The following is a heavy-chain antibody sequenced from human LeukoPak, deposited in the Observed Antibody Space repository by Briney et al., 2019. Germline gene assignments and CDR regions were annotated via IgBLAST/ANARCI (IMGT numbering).Heavy chain of an antibody. Sequence: GGSLGLSCAASGFTFSNYWMNWVRQAPGKGLEWVANIKQDGSEKYYVDSVKGRFTISRDDAKNSLFLQMNSLRADDTAVYYCARVLFMSLDCWGQGTLVTVSS. V-gene: IGHV3-7*01. CDR1: GFTFSNYW. J-gene: IGHJ4*02. CDR3: ARVLFMSLDC. D-gene: IGHD3-16*01. CDR2: IKQDGSEK.